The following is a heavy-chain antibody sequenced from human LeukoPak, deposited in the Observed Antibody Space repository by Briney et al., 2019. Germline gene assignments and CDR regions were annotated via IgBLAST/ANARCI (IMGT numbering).Heavy chain of an antibody. CDR2: ISSSGSTI. CDR3: ARGSQVGAAGLYYYGMDV. D-gene: IGHD1-26*01. V-gene: IGHV3-48*04. CDR1: GFTFSSYG. Sequence: GRSLRLSCAASGFTFSSYGLHWVRQAPGKGLEWVSYISSSGSTIYYADSVKGRFTISRDNAKNSLYLQMNSLRAEDTAVYYCARGSQVGAAGLYYYGMDVWGQGTTVTVSS. J-gene: IGHJ6*02.